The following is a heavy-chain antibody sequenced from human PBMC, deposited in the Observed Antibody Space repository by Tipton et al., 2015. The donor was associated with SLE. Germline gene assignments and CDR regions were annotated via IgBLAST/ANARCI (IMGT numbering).Heavy chain of an antibody. CDR2: VNTSGST. Sequence: TLSLTCSVSGGSISNSYWGWIRQTPGKGREWIGYVNTSGSTIYNPSLKSRVTISVDTSKNQVSLKLNSVTAADTAVYYCARGKTRVEYWGQGTLVTVSS. V-gene: IGHV4-4*08. D-gene: IGHD1-14*01. CDR3: ARGKTRVEY. J-gene: IGHJ4*02. CDR1: GGSISNSY.